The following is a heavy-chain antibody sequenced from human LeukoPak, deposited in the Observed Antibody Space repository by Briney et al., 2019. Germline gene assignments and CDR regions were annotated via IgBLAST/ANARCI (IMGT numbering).Heavy chain of an antibody. CDR2: IYYSGST. D-gene: IGHD3-3*01. V-gene: IGHV4-59*08. CDR1: GGSISSYY. J-gene: IGHJ4*02. Sequence: PSETLSLTCTVSGGSISSYYWSWIRQPPGKGLEWIGYIYYSGSTNYNPSLKSRVTISVDTSKNQFSLKLSSVTAADTAVYYCARHGDHYGFWSGYYDYWGQGTLVTVSS. CDR3: ARHGDHYGFWSGYYDY.